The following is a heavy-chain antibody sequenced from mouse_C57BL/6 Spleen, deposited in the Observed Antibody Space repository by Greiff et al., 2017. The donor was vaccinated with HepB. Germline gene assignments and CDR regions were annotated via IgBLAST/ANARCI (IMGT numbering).Heavy chain of an antibody. CDR3: ARGTVVATGLDY. CDR2: INPNNGGT. D-gene: IGHD1-1*01. V-gene: IGHV1-22*01. J-gene: IGHJ2*01. Sequence: EVQLQQSGPELVKPGASVKMSCKASGYTFTDYNMHWVKQSHGKSLEWIGYINPNNGGTSYNQKFKGKATLTVNKSSSTAYMELHSLTSEDSAVYYCARGTVVATGLDYWGQGTTLTVSS. CDR1: GYTFTDYN.